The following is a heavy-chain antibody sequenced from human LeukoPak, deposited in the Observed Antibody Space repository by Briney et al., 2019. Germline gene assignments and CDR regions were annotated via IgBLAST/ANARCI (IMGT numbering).Heavy chain of an antibody. V-gene: IGHV4-34*01. CDR2: INHSGST. J-gene: IGHJ5*02. Sequence: SSETLSLTCAVYGGSFRGYYWSWIRQPPGKGLEWIGEINHSGSTNYNPSLKSRVTISVDTSKSQFSLKLSSVTAADTAVYYCAREYSSSSGWFDPWGQGTLVTVSS. CDR3: AREYSSSSGWFDP. D-gene: IGHD6-6*01. CDR1: GGSFRGYY.